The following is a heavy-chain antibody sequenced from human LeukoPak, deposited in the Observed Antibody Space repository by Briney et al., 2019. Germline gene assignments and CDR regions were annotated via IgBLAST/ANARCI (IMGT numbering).Heavy chain of an antibody. CDR3: AKDKKYSSSWYSSGFDY. CDR1: GFTFSSYA. CDR2: ISGSGGST. J-gene: IGHJ4*02. V-gene: IGHV3-23*01. D-gene: IGHD6-13*01. Sequence: PGGSLRLSCAASGFTFSSYAMSWVRQAPGKGLEWVSAISGSGGSTYYADSVKGRFTISRGNSKNTLYLQMNSLRAEDTAAYYCAKDKKYSSSWYSSGFDYWGQGTLVTVSS.